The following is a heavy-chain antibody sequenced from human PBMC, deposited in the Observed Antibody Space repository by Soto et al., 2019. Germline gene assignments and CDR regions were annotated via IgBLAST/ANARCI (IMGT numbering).Heavy chain of an antibody. D-gene: IGHD3-22*01. CDR2: IYYSGST. J-gene: IGHJ3*02. CDR3: ARDWWYYDRKRALDI. CDR1: GGSISSYY. Sequence: QVQLQESGPGLVKPSETLSLTCTVSGGSISSYYWRWIRQPPGKGLEWIGYIYYSGSTNYNPSLKSRVTISVDTSKKQFSQKLSSVNAADTAVDYCARDWWYYDRKRALDIWGQGKKVTVSS. V-gene: IGHV4-59*01.